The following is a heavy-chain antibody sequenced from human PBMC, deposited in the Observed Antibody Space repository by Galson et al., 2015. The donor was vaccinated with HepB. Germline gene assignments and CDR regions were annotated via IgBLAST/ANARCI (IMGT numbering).Heavy chain of an antibody. V-gene: IGHV3-30*18. D-gene: IGHD6-13*01. CDR2: ISYDGGNK. Sequence: SLRLSCAASGFTFSSYGMHWVRQAPGKGLEWVAVISYDGGNKYYADSVKGRFTISRDNSKNTLYLQVNSLRAEDTAVYYCAKDGHPYSSSWYYFDYWGQGALVTVSS. J-gene: IGHJ4*02. CDR1: GFTFSSYG. CDR3: AKDGHPYSSSWYYFDY.